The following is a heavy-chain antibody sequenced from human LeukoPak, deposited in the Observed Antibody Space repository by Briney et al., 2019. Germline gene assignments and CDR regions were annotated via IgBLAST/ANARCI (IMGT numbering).Heavy chain of an antibody. J-gene: IGHJ3*02. V-gene: IGHV1-46*01. CDR2: INPSGGST. CDR1: GYSFTSHY. Sequence: ASVKVSCKASGYSFTSHYMHWVRQAPGQGLEWMGIINPSGGSTSYAQKFQGRVTMTRDTSTSTVYMELSSLRSEDTAVYYCARAQMLGGYYDSSGYLDAFDIWGQGTMVTVSS. D-gene: IGHD3-22*01. CDR3: ARAQMLGGYYDSSGYLDAFDI.